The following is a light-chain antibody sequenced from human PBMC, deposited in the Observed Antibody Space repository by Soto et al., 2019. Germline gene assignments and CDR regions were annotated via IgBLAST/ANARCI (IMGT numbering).Light chain of an antibody. CDR2: DVS. J-gene: IGLJ1*01. V-gene: IGLV2-14*03. CDR3: SSYTTSNTRQIV. Sequence: QSALTQPASVSGSPGQSITISCTGTSSDVGGYNYVSWYQHHPGKAPKLIIYDVSNRPSGVSIRFSGSKSDNTASLTISWLQPEYEADYHCSSYTTSNTRQIVFGTGTKVTVL. CDR1: SSDVGGYNY.